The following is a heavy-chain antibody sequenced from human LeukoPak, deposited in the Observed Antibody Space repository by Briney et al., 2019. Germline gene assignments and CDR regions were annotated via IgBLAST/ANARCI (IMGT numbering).Heavy chain of an antibody. CDR3: ARVSGSYDAFDI. J-gene: IGHJ3*02. D-gene: IGHD3-3*01. Sequence: ASVKVSCKASGYTFTSYTMHWVRQAPGQRLEWMGWINAGNGHTKYSQKFQGRVTITRDTSASTAYMELSSLRSEDTAVYYCARVSGSYDAFDIWGQGTMVTVSS. CDR2: INAGNGHT. V-gene: IGHV1-3*01. CDR1: GYTFTSYT.